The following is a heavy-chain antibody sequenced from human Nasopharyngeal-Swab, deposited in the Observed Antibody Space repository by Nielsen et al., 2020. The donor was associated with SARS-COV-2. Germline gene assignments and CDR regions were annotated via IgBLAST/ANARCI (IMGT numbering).Heavy chain of an antibody. CDR3: ARESVVVAAYNAFDI. CDR1: GGTFNSYA. J-gene: IGHJ3*02. D-gene: IGHD2-15*01. Sequence: SVKVSCKASGGTFNSYAISWVRQAPGQGLEWMGGIIPIFGTANYAQKFQGRVTITADESTSTAYMELSSLRSEDTAVYYCARESVVVAAYNAFDIWGQGTMVTVSS. V-gene: IGHV1-69*13. CDR2: IIPIFGTA.